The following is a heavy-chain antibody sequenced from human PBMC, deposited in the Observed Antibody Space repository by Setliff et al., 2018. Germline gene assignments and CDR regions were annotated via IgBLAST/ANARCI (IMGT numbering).Heavy chain of an antibody. V-gene: IGHV1-69*06. D-gene: IGHD3-22*01. CDR2: IIPLLETV. J-gene: IGHJ4*02. Sequence: ASVKVSCKASGDTFSTYTLSWVRQAPGQGLEWMGGIIPLLETVKYAQKFQGRVTITADKSTSTGYMELRSLRSDDTAVYYCARINFYVSSGYYYAPDYWGQGTLVTVSS. CDR3: ARINFYVSSGYYYAPDY. CDR1: GDTFSTYT.